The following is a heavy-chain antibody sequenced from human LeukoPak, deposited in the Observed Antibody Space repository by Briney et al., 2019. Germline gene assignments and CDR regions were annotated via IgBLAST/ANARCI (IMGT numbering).Heavy chain of an antibody. CDR2: ISSSSSYI. D-gene: IGHD1-20*01. J-gene: IGHJ6*04. V-gene: IGHV3-21*01. CDR3: ARDMTGTIGYYYGMDV. CDR1: GFTFSSYS. Sequence: TAGGSLRLSCAASGFTFSSYSMNWVRQAPWKGLEWVSSISSSSSYIYYADSVKGRFTISRDNAKNSLYLQMNSLRAEDTAVYYCARDMTGTIGYYYGMDVWGEGTTVIVSS.